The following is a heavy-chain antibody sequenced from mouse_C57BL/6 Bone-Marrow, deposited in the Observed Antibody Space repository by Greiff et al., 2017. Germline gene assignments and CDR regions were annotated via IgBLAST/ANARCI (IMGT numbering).Heavy chain of an antibody. Sequence: QVQLQQSGAELMKPGASVKLSCKATGYTFTGYWIEWVKQRPGHGLEWIGEILPGSGSTNYNEKFKGKSTFTAYTSSNTAYMQLSSLTTEDSALYYCARGNQDRCFDVWGTGTTVTVSS. D-gene: IGHD2-1*01. CDR1: GYTFTGYW. J-gene: IGHJ1*03. CDR2: ILPGSGST. V-gene: IGHV1-9*01. CDR3: ARGNQDRCFDV.